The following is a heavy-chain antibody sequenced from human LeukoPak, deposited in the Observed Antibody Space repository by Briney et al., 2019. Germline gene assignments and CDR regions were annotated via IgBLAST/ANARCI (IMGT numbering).Heavy chain of an antibody. CDR1: GGSFSGYY. Sequence: PSETLSLTCAVYGGSFSGYYWSWIRQPPGKGLEWIGEINHSGSTNYNPSLKSRVIISVDTPKNQFSLKLSSVTAADTAVYYCARGVPRYCSSTSCYYYYYMDVWGKGTTVTVSS. J-gene: IGHJ6*03. CDR2: INHSGST. V-gene: IGHV4-34*01. D-gene: IGHD2-2*01. CDR3: ARGVPRYCSSTSCYYYYYMDV.